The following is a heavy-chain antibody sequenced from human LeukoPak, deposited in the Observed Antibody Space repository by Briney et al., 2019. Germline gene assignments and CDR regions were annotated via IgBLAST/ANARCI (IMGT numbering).Heavy chain of an antibody. D-gene: IGHD2-15*01. CDR1: GFTFEASA. Sequence: GGSLRLSCAASGFTFEASAMSWVRQAPGKGLEWVAVITGGGESTYYADSVKGRFTISRDNSKNTLYLQMNSLRAEDTAVYYCARVDCSGGSCLGDAFDIWGQGTMVTVSS. J-gene: IGHJ3*02. V-gene: IGHV3-23*01. CDR3: ARVDCSGGSCLGDAFDI. CDR2: ITGGGEST.